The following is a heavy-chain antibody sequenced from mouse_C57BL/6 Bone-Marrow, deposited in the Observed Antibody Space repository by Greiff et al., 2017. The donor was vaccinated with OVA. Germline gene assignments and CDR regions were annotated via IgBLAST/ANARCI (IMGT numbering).Heavy chain of an antibody. J-gene: IGHJ1*03. CDR3: ARWYFDV. CDR1: GYAFSSSW. CDR2: IYPGEGDT. V-gene: IGHV1-82*01. Sequence: VQVVESGPELVKPGASVKISCKASGYAFSSSWLNWVKQRPGKGLEWIGRIYPGEGDTNYNGKFKGKATLTADKSSSTAYMQLSSLTSEDSAVYFCARWYFDVWGTGTTVTVSS.